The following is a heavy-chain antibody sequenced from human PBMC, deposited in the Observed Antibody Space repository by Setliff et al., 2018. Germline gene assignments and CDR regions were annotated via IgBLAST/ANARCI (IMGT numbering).Heavy chain of an antibody. Sequence: SETLSLTCTVSGASVSGNSYYWGWIRQPPGKGLEWIGSMYYGGGGSTYYNASLKSRVTISVDTSKNQFSLKLSSVTAADTAVYYCARPHDYGDYSLYVWGKGTTVTVSS. J-gene: IGHJ6*04. V-gene: IGHV4-39*07. CDR2: MYYGGGGST. CDR3: ARPHDYGDYSLYV. D-gene: IGHD4-17*01. CDR1: GASVSGNSYY.